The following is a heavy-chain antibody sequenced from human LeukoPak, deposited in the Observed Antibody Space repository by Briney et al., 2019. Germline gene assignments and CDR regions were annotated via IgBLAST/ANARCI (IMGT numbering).Heavy chain of an antibody. D-gene: IGHD2-21*01. CDR3: ARGSIDWQAVAFDC. J-gene: IGHJ4*02. Sequence: GGSLRLSCAASGFTFSHFWMSWVRQAPGKGLEWVAVISYDGSNKYYADSVKGRFTISRDNSKNTLYLQTNSLRTEDTAVYYCARGSIDWQAVAFDCWGQGTLVTVSS. CDR2: ISYDGSNK. CDR1: GFTFSHFW. V-gene: IGHV3-30*03.